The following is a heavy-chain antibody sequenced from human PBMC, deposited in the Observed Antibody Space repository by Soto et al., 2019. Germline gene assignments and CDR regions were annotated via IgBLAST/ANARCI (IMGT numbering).Heavy chain of an antibody. V-gene: IGHV3-48*03. CDR1: GFTFSSYA. CDR2: INSGGSRI. CDR3: VKEKSVMYSGYDAFDI. D-gene: IGHD5-12*01. J-gene: IGHJ3*02. Sequence: EVQLLESGGGLVQPGGSLRLSCAASGFTFSSYAMSWVRQAPGKGPEWVAYINSGGSRIYYADSVKGRFTISRDDAKNSLYLQMNSLRAEDTAVYYCVKEKSVMYSGYDAFDIWGQGTMVTVS.